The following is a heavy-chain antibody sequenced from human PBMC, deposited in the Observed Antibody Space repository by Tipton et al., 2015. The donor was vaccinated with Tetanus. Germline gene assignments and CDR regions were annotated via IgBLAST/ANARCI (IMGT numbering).Heavy chain of an antibody. CDR3: ARGKVGLSFR. CDR1: GGSISRHY. J-gene: IGHJ3*01. CDR2: IYSDVYTSEST. V-gene: IGHV4-4*07. D-gene: IGHD1-26*01. Sequence: TLSLTCTVSGGSISRHYWSWIRQPAGKGLEWIGRIYSDVYTSESTTYNPSLKNRVSMSVDTSKNQFSLKLTSVIAADTAMYYCARGKVGLSFRWGQGTMVTVSS.